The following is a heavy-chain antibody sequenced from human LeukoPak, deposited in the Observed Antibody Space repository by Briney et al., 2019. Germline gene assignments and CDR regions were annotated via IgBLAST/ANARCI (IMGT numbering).Heavy chain of an antibody. J-gene: IGHJ4*02. CDR2: ISTIGIT. CDR3: ARAEGLGSSGYYLYYFDY. D-gene: IGHD3-22*01. CDR1: SGSISSSNYY. V-gene: IGHV4-61*02. Sequence: SETLSLTCTVSSGSISSSNYYWSWIRQPAGKGLEWIGRISTIGITNYNPSLNSRVTISIDTSKNQFSLKLSSVTAADTAVYYCARAEGLGSSGYYLYYFDYWGQGTLVTVSS.